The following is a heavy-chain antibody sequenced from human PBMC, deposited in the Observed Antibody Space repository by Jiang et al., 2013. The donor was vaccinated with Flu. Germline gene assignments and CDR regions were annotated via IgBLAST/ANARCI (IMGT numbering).Heavy chain of an antibody. CDR2: IGSSGHTI. CDR3: ARESSTDYFLDY. CDR1: GFTFTTYS. V-gene: IGHV3-48*01. D-gene: IGHD2/OR15-2a*01. J-gene: IGHJ4*02. Sequence: LVEVWGRTWVPPGGVPSRLSCAASGFTFTTYSMIWVRQSPGKGLEWVSYIGSSGHTINYADSVKGRFTISRDNAKNSLYLQMNSLRAEDTAVYSCARESSTDYFLDYWGQGTLVTVSS.